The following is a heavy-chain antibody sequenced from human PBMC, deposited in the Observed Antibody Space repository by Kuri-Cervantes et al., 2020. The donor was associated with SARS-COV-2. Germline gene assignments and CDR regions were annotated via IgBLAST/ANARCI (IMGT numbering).Heavy chain of an antibody. J-gene: IGHJ6*02. CDR2: TSFDENNK. D-gene: IGHD1-26*01. Sequence: GGSLRLSCAASGFAFRSYGMHWVRQAQGKGLEWVAVTSFDENNKRYADSVKGRFSISRDNSKNMLYLQMNSLKVEDTAVYYCAKDLWEWERFYFYGMDVWGQGTTVTVSS. CDR3: AKDLWEWERFYFYGMDV. V-gene: IGHV3-30*18. CDR1: GFAFRSYG.